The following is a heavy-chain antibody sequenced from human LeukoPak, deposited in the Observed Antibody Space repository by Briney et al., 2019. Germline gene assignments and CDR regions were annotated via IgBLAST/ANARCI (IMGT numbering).Heavy chain of an antibody. D-gene: IGHD6-13*01. J-gene: IGHJ6*02. Sequence: GGSLRPSCAASGFTFSSYAMSWVCQAPGKGLEWVSAISGSGGSTYYADSVKGRFTISRDNSKNTLYLQMNSLRAEDTAVYYCAKDLRQLASDYYYYYGMDVWGQGTTVTVSS. CDR3: AKDLRQLASDYYYYYGMDV. CDR2: ISGSGGST. V-gene: IGHV3-23*01. CDR1: GFTFSSYA.